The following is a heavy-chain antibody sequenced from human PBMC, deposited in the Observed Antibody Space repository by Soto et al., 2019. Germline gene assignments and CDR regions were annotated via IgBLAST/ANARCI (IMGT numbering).Heavy chain of an antibody. V-gene: IGHV1-69*02. CDR3: ARSLWCGGDCYLVWYFDL. J-gene: IGHJ2*01. Sequence: QVQLVQSGAEVKKPGSSVKVSCKASGGTFSSYTISWVRQAPGQGLEWMGRIIPILGIANYAQKFQGRVTITADKSTSTAYMELSSLRSEDTAVYYCARSLWCGGDCYLVWYFDLWGRGTLVTISS. CDR2: IIPILGIA. D-gene: IGHD2-21*01. CDR1: GGTFSSYT.